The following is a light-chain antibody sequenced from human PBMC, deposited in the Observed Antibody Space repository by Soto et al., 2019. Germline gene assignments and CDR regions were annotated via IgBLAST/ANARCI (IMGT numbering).Light chain of an antibody. CDR2: EVT. J-gene: IGLJ1*01. CDR1: SSDVGGYNY. Sequence: QSVLTQPASVSGSPGQSITISCTGTSSDVGGYNYVSWYQQHPDKAPKLIMYEVTNRPSGVSNRFSGSKSGNTASLTISGLQAEDDADYYCSSYTSRSTLGVFGTGTKVTVL. CDR3: SSYTSRSTLGV. V-gene: IGLV2-14*01.